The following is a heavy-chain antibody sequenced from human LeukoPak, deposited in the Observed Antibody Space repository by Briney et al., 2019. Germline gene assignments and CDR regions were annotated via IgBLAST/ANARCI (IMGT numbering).Heavy chain of an antibody. CDR1: GFTVTSNY. Sequence: GRSLRLSCAASGFTVTSNYMSWVRQTPGQGRLARVLVIYTDGRTFYTGSVTGRFTISRDNSKNTLYLQMNSLRAEDTAVYYCARGQIYGTGSYFFDHWGQGTLVTVSS. CDR2: IYTDGRT. J-gene: IGHJ4*02. D-gene: IGHD3-10*01. V-gene: IGHV3-66*01. CDR3: ARGQIYGTGSYFFDH.